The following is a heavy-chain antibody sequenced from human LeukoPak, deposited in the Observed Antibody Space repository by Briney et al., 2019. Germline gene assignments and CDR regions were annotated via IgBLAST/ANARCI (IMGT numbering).Heavy chain of an antibody. CDR2: VTWNSGII. J-gene: IGHJ4*02. V-gene: IGHV3-9*01. CDR3: AKGKRSGLVYSAIDY. CDR1: GFTLDDYA. D-gene: IGHD3/OR15-3a*01. Sequence: PGGSLRLSCAAPGFTLDDYAMHWVRQAPGKGLEWVSGVTWNSGIIDSADSVKGRFTITRDNDRNSLFLEMTSRRGDDTALYYWAKGKRSGLVYSAIDYWGQGTLVSVSS.